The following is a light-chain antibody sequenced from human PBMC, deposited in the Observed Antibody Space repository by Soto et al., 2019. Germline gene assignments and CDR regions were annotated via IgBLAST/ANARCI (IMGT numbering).Light chain of an antibody. Sequence: DIQLTQSPSFLSASVGDRVTITCRASQGISTFLACCQQRPGKAPKLLLFAASTLQSGVPSRFSGSGSGTEFTLTISSLQPEDFETYYCQQVISYPPGFGPGTKVDIK. CDR1: QGISTF. CDR2: AAS. V-gene: IGKV1-9*01. CDR3: QQVISYPPG. J-gene: IGKJ3*01.